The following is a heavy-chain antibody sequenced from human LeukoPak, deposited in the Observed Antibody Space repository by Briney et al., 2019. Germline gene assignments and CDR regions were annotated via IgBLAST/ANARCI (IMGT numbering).Heavy chain of an antibody. V-gene: IGHV1-69*13. CDR3: ARGYYDILTGPRSYYYMDV. CDR2: IIPIFGTA. D-gene: IGHD3-9*01. CDR1: GGTFSSYA. Sequence: ASVKVSCKASGGTFSSYAISWVRQAPGQGLEWMGGIIPIFGTANYAQKFQGRVTITADESTSTAYMELSSLRSEDTAVYYCARGYYDILTGPRSYYYMDVWGKGTTVTISS. J-gene: IGHJ6*03.